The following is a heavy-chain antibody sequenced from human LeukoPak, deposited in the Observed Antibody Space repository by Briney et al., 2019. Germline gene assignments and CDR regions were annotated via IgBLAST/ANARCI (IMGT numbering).Heavy chain of an antibody. D-gene: IGHD3-10*01. Sequence: ASVKVSCKASGYTFTSYAIHWVRQAPGQRLEWMGWINAGNGNTKYSQEFQGRVTITRDTSASTAYMELSSLKSEDMAVYYCARSPYQYYGSRSLDYWGQGTLVTDSS. CDR2: INAGNGNT. V-gene: IGHV1-3*03. CDR1: GYTFTSYA. J-gene: IGHJ4*02. CDR3: ARSPYQYYGSRSLDY.